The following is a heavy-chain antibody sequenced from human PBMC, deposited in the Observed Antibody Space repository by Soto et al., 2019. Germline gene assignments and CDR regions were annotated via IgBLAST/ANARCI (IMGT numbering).Heavy chain of an antibody. D-gene: IGHD3-10*01. J-gene: IGHJ5*02. CDR1: GGSISSSSYY. Sequence: QLQLQESGPGLVKPSETLSLTCTVSGGSISSSSYYWGWIRQPPGKGLEWIGSIYYSGSTYYNPSLKSRVTISVDPSKNQCSLNLSSVTAADTAVYYCARQGYYGSGSLVWFDPWGQGTLVTVSS. V-gene: IGHV4-39*01. CDR3: ARQGYYGSGSLVWFDP. CDR2: IYYSGST.